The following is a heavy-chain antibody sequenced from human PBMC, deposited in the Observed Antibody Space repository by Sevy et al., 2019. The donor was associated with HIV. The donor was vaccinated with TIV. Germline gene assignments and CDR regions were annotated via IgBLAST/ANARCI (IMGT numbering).Heavy chain of an antibody. D-gene: IGHD6-19*01. CDR2: ITLSGSST. CDR3: ARDRQGITVAGTAIDY. CDR1: GFTFSNYE. J-gene: IGHJ4*02. Sequence: GGSLRLSCTASGFTFSNYEMNWVRQAPGKGLEWVSYITLSGSSTYYADSVKGRFTISRDNAKNSLYLQMNSLRAEDTAVYNCARDRQGITVAGTAIDYWGQGTLVTVSS. V-gene: IGHV3-48*03.